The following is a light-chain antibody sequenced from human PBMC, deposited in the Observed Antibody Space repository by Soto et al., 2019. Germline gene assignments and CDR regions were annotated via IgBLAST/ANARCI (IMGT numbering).Light chain of an antibody. CDR1: KNDIGVYDF. J-gene: IGLJ1*01. V-gene: IGLV2-8*01. CDR3: KSYAGSNTYV. Sequence: QSVLTQPPSASGSPGQSVTISCTGTKNDIGVYDFVSWYQHHPGKAPRLIIYEVVQRPSGVPDRFSGSKSGNTASLTVSGLQAADEGDYFCKSYAGSNTYVLGSGT. CDR2: EVV.